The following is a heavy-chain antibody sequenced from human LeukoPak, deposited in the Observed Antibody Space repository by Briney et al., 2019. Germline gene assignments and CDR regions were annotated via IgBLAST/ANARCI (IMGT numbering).Heavy chain of an antibody. CDR3: ARGHYYDSSGYSINWFDP. CDR2: IYYSGST. Sequence: SETLSLTCTVSGGSISSSSYHWGWIRQPPGKGLEWIGSIYYSGSTYYNPSLKSRVTISVDTSKSQFSLKLSSVTAADTGVYYCARGHYYDSSGYSINWFDPWGQGTLVTVSS. CDR1: GGSISSSSYH. D-gene: IGHD3-22*01. J-gene: IGHJ5*02. V-gene: IGHV4-39*01.